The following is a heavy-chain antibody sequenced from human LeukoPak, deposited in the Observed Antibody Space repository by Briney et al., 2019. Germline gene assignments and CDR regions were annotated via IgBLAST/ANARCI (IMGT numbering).Heavy chain of an antibody. D-gene: IGHD3-22*01. CDR2: IYTSGST. CDR1: GGSISTGSYY. J-gene: IGHJ4*02. Sequence: PSQTLSLTCTASGGSISTGSYYWSWIRQPAGKGLEWIGRIYTSGSTNYNPSLKSRVTISVDTSKNQFSLKLSSVTAADTAVYYCARVTTGGYYNCWGQGTLVTVSS. CDR3: ARVTTGGYYNC. V-gene: IGHV4-61*02.